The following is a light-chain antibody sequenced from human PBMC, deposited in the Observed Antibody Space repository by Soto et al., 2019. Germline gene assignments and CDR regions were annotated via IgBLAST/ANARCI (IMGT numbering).Light chain of an antibody. CDR1: SSDVGSYNL. Sequence: QSALTQSASVSGSPGQSITISCTGTSSDVGSYNLVSWYQQHPGKAPKLMIYEVTKRPSGVSNRFSGSKSGNTASLTISGLQAEDEADYYCCSYAGSSTFYVFGTGTKVTDL. CDR3: CSYAGSSTFYV. V-gene: IGLV2-23*02. J-gene: IGLJ1*01. CDR2: EVT.